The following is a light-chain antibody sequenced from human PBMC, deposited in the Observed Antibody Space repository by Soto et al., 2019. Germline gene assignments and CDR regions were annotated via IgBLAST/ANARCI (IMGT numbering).Light chain of an antibody. CDR1: QDIAIY. CDR2: AAS. V-gene: IGKV1-9*01. CDR3: QQYYDWPLT. Sequence: IQLTQSRSSLSASVRDRVAITCRASQDIAIYLAWYQQKPGEAPKLLIYAASTLYAGVPSRFSGSGSGTDFTLTISSLQSEDFALYYRQQYYDWPLTFGQGTKVDIK. J-gene: IGKJ1*01.